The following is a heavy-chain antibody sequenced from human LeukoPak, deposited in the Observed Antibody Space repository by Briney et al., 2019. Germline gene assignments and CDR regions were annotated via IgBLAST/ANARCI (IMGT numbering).Heavy chain of an antibody. J-gene: IGHJ3*02. CDR3: ARGDNYDSSGYDDAFDI. CDR2: ISSSGSIK. V-gene: IGHV3-11*04. CDR1: GFTFSDHY. Sequence: GRSLRLSCAASGFTFSDHYMSWIRQAPGKGLEWISYISSSGSIKYYADSVKGRFTISRDNAKNSLYLQMNSLRAEDTAVYYCARGDNYDSSGYDDAFDIWGQGTMVTVSS. D-gene: IGHD3-22*01.